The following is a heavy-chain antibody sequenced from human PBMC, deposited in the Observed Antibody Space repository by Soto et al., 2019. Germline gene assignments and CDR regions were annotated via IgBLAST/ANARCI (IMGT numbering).Heavy chain of an antibody. CDR2: IWYDGSNK. D-gene: IGHD6-6*01. V-gene: IGHV3-33*01. CDR1: GFTFSSYG. Sequence: QVQLVESGGGVVQPGRSLRLSCAASGFTFSSYGMHWVRQAPGKGLEWVAVIWYDGSNKYYADSVKGRFTISRDNSKNTLYLRMNRLRAEDTAVYYCASPQGIAARPGYDYYYYYGMDVWGQGTTVTVSS. CDR3: ASPQGIAARPGYDYYYYYGMDV. J-gene: IGHJ6*02.